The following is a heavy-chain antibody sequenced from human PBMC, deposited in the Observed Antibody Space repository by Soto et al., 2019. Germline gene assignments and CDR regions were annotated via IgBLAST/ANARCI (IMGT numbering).Heavy chain of an antibody. J-gene: IGHJ3*01. CDR1: GYSFSTYW. CDR2: IYPDDSDI. Sequence: GESLKISCKGSGYSFSTYWIAWVRQMPGKGLEWMGIIYPDDSDIRYSPSFQGQVTISVDKSIRTAYLQWRSLTAPDTAIYYCARRRETTMAYDAYDLWGQGTTVTVSS. D-gene: IGHD1-1*01. CDR3: ARRRETTMAYDAYDL. V-gene: IGHV5-51*01.